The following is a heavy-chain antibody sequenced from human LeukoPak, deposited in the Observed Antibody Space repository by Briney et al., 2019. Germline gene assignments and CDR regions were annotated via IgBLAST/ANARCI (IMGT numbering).Heavy chain of an antibody. CDR2: ISGGGGTG. Sequence: APVKVSCKASGYTFTDYDIHWVRQAPGQRLEWMGWISGGGGTGIYSQNFQDRVTITWDTSATTAYMELNSLRSEDTAVYYCARVLWFGHLYNWFDPWGQGTLVTVSS. CDR1: GYTFTDYD. V-gene: IGHV1-3*01. J-gene: IGHJ5*02. D-gene: IGHD3-10*01. CDR3: ARVLWFGHLYNWFDP.